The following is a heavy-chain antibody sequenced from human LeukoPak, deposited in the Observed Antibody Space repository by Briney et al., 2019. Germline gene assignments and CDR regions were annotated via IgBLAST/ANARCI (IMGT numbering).Heavy chain of an antibody. CDR1: GFTFSNSV. Sequence: GGSLRLSCAASGFTFSNSVMNWVRQGQGMGLEWVSSISGNGGSTSYAESLKGRFTISRDNSKNTVYLQMNSLRAEDTAVYFCAKIGEYSGYYFDNWGQGTLVTVSS. J-gene: IGHJ4*02. CDR3: AKIGEYSGYYFDN. CDR2: ISGNGGST. D-gene: IGHD5-12*01. V-gene: IGHV3-23*01.